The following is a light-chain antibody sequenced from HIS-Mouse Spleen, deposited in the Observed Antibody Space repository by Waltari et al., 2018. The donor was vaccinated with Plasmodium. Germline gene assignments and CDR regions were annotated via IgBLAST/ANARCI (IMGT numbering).Light chain of an antibody. J-gene: IGKJ1*01. V-gene: IGKV3-15*01. Sequence: EIVMTQSPATLSVSPGERATLSCRASQSVSSNLAGYQQKPGQAPRLLIYGASTRATGIPARFSGSGSVTEFTLTISSMQSEDFAVYYCQQYNNWPPWTFGQGTKVEIK. CDR1: QSVSSN. CDR2: GAS. CDR3: QQYNNWPPWT.